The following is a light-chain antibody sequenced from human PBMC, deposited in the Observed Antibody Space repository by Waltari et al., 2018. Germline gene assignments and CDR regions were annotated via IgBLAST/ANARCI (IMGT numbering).Light chain of an antibody. CDR3: QSYDTSLSVV. J-gene: IGLJ3*02. Sequence: QSVLTQPPSVSGAPGQRVTISCTGSGSNIGAGYDVHWYQQLPRAAPKLLFYGSVIRAFGVPDRFFGSTSGTIASLAITGLQAEDEADYYCQSYDTSLSVVFGGGTKLTVL. V-gene: IGLV1-40*01. CDR1: GSNIGAGYD. CDR2: GSV.